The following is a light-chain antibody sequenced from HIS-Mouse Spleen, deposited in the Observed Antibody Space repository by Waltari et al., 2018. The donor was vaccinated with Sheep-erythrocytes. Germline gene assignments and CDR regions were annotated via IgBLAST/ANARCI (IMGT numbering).Light chain of an antibody. CDR3: QQYGSSPFT. Sequence: EIVLTQSPGTLSLSPGERATLSCRASQSVSSSYLAWYQQKPGQAPRLLSYGASSRATGIPDRFSGSGSGTDFTLTISRLEPEDFAVYYCQQYGSSPFTSGPGTKVDIK. V-gene: IGKV3-20*01. CDR1: QSVSSSY. CDR2: GAS. J-gene: IGKJ3*01.